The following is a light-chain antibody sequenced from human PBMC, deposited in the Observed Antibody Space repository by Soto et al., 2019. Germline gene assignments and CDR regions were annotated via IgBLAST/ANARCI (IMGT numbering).Light chain of an antibody. CDR2: TVS. CDR3: MQRIEFPLT. V-gene: IGKV2-40*01. Sequence: DIVMTQTPLSLPVTPGEPASISCRSSQSLLDSDDGNTYLDWYLQKPGQSPQLLIYTVSYRASGVPDRFSGSESGTDFTLKISRVEAEDVGVYYCMQRIEFPLTCGGGTKVDIK. CDR1: QSLLDSDDGNTY. J-gene: IGKJ4*01.